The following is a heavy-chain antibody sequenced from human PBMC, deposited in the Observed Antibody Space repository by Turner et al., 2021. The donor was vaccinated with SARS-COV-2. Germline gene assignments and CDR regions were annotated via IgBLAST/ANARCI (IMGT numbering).Heavy chain of an antibody. Sequence: QVQLVESGGGVVHPGRSLSPSLAAPGLPFSSYAMHWVRQAPGKGLEWVAVISYDGINKYYADSVKGRFTISRDNSKNTLYLQMNSLRAEDTAVYYCAKDSDPLVKWELWSFDLWGRGTLVTVSS. CDR2: ISYDGINK. V-gene: IGHV3-30*18. J-gene: IGHJ2*01. D-gene: IGHD1-26*01. CDR1: GLPFSSYA. CDR3: AKDSDPLVKWELWSFDL.